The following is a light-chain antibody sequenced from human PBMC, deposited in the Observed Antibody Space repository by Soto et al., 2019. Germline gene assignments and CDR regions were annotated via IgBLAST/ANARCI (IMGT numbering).Light chain of an antibody. V-gene: IGKV1-5*03. CDR1: QNIDKW. CDR3: QQYQSFPWT. J-gene: IGKJ1*01. CDR2: MAS. Sequence: GDRVTITCRASQNIDKWLAWYQQRPGKAPKLLIYMASALDSGVPSRFSGSGSGTEFTFTISSLQPDDFATYYCQQYQSFPWTFGRGTKAEIK.